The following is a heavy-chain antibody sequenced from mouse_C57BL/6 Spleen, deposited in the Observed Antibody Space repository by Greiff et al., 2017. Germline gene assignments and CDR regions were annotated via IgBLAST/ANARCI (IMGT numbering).Heavy chain of an antibody. CDR3: ARVNSNYVDY. CDR2: IDPSDSYT. V-gene: IGHV1-50*01. J-gene: IGHJ2*01. Sequence: QVQLQQPGAELVKPGASVKLSCKASGYTFTSYWMQWVKQRPGQGLEWIGEIDPSDSYTNYNQKFKGKATLTVDTSSSTAYMQLSSLTSEDSAVYYCARVNSNYVDYWGQGTTLTVSS. D-gene: IGHD2-5*01. CDR1: GYTFTSYW.